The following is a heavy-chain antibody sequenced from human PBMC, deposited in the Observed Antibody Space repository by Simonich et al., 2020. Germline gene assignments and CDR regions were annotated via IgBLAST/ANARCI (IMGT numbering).Heavy chain of an antibody. CDR3: ARDGLGTAYYYYMDV. Sequence: EVQLVESGGGLVQPGGSLRLSCAASGFTFSSYWMSWVRQAPGKGLEWVANIKQDGSEKYYVDSVKGRFTTSRDNAKNSLYQQMNSLRAEDTAVYYCARDGLGTAYYYYMDVWGKGTTVTVSS. V-gene: IGHV3-7*01. CDR2: IKQDGSEK. CDR1: GFTFSSYW. J-gene: IGHJ6*03. D-gene: IGHD7-27*01.